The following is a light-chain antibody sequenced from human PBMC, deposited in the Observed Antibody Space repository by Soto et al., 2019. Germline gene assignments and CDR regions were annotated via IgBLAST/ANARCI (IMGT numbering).Light chain of an antibody. Sequence: QSALTQPPSASGSPGQSVTISCTGTSSDVGGYNYASWYQQHPGKAPKLMIYEVSKRPSGVPDRFSGSKSGNTASLTVSGLQAEDEADYYCSSYAGSNNVVFGGGTQVTVL. CDR2: EVS. J-gene: IGLJ2*01. CDR1: SSDVGGYNY. CDR3: SSYAGSNNVV. V-gene: IGLV2-8*01.